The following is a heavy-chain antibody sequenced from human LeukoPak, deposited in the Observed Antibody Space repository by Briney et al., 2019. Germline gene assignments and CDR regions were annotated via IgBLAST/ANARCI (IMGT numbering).Heavy chain of an antibody. Sequence: PGGSLRLSCAASGFTFSTSAMTWVRQAPGKGLEWVSGISGTGVTDYADSVKGRFTISRDNSKNTLYLQINNLRAEDTAVYYCAKDLKWGGRWGQGTLVTVSS. CDR1: GFTFSTSA. V-gene: IGHV3-23*01. CDR3: AKDLKWGGR. J-gene: IGHJ4*02. CDR2: ISGTGVT. D-gene: IGHD7-27*01.